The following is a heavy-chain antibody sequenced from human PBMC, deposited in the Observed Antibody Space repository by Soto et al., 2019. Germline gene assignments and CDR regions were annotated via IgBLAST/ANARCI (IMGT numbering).Heavy chain of an antibody. V-gene: IGHV3-30*18. CDR1: GFTFSSYG. J-gene: IGHJ6*02. CDR2: ISYDGSNK. Sequence: PGGSLRLSCAAFGFTFSSYGMHWVRQAPGKGLEWVAVISYDGSNKYYADSVKGRFTISRDNSKNTLYLQMNSLRAEDTAVYYCAKDQGIGTGRWGYYYGMDVWGQGTTVTVSS. CDR3: AKDQGIGTGRWGYYYGMDV. D-gene: IGHD1-1*01.